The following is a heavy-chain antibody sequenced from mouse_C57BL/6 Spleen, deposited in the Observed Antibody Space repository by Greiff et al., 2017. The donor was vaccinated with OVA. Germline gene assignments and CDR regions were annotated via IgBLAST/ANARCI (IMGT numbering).Heavy chain of an antibody. CDR3: ARWGLGYFDV. V-gene: IGHV1-81*01. CDR1: GYTFTSYG. J-gene: IGHJ1*03. CDR2: IYPRSGNT. D-gene: IGHD3-3*01. Sequence: QVQLKQSGAELARPGASVKLSCKASGYTFTSYGISWVKQRTGQGLEWIGEIYPRSGNTYYNEKFKGKATLTADKSSSTAYMELRSLTSEDSAVYFCARWGLGYFDVWAQGPRSPSPQ.